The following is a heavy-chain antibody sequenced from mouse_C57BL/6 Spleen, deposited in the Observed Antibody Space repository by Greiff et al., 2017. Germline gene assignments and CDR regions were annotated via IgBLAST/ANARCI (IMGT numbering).Heavy chain of an antibody. J-gene: IGHJ2*01. V-gene: IGHV1-80*01. CDR2: IYPGDGDT. CDR1: GYAFSSYW. CDR3: ARTDDYGGDY. D-gene: IGHD2-4*01. Sequence: VKLMESGAELVKPGASVKISCKASGYAFSSYWMNWVKQRPGKGLEWIGQIYPGDGDTTYNGKFKGKATLTADKSSSTAYMQLSSLTSEDSAVYFCARTDDYGGDYWGQGTTLTVSS.